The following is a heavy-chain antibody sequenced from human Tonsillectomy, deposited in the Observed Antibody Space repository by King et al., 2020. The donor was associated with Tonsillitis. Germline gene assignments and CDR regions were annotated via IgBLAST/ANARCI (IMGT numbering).Heavy chain of an antibody. D-gene: IGHD2-2*01. CDR1: GGSISSGSNY. CDR3: AGQRGRYCSSTSCRGWFDP. Sequence: VQLQESGPGLVKPSQTLSLTCTVSGGSISSGSNYWSWIRQPAGKGLEWIGRIYYSGSTNYNTSLKSRVSMSVETSKNQFSLKRISVTAADTAVYYCAGQRGRYCSSTSCRGWFDPWGQGTLVTVSS. J-gene: IGHJ5*02. CDR2: IYYSGST. V-gene: IGHV4-61*02.